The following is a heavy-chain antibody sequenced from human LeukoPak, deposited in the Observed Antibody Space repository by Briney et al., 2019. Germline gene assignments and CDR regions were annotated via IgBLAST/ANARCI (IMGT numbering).Heavy chain of an antibody. V-gene: IGHV3-23*01. CDR2: LACPDASCTE. CDR3: VRDSEGSLDY. D-gene: IGHD3-10*01. CDR1: GFTFGTFD. Sequence: GGSLRLSCAASGFTFGTFDMSWVRQAPGKGLEWVSTLACPDASCTEYYSGSVKGRFSISRDKSKSTLSLQVNSLRVEDTAMYYCVRDSEGSLDYWGQGTLVTVSS. J-gene: IGHJ4*02.